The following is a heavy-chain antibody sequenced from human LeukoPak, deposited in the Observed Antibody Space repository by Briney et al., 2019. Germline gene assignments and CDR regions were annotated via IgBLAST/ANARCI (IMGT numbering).Heavy chain of an antibody. J-gene: IGHJ5*02. Sequence: GGSLRLSCAASEFTFSSYGMSWVRQAPGKGLEWVSSISGSGGSTQYADSVQGRFAISRDNSKNTLYLQMNSLRVEDTAVYYCARDGAYCGGDCYPGGWFDPWGQGTLVTVSS. CDR2: ISGSGGST. CDR3: ARDGAYCGGDCYPGGWFDP. D-gene: IGHD2-21*02. CDR1: EFTFSSYG. V-gene: IGHV3-23*01.